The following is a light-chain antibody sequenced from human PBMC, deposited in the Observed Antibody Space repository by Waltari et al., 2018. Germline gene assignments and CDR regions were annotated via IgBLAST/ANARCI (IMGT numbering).Light chain of an antibody. Sequence: DIQMTQSPSTLSASVGDRVTTPCRASQSISSWLAWYQQKPGKPPKLLIYKASSLESGVPSRFSGSGSGTEFTLTISSLQPDDFATYYCQQYNSYSRTFGQGTKVEIK. CDR1: QSISSW. CDR2: KAS. J-gene: IGKJ1*01. CDR3: QQYNSYSRT. V-gene: IGKV1-5*03.